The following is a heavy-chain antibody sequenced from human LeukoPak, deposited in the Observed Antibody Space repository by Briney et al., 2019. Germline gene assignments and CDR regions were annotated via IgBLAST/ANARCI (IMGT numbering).Heavy chain of an antibody. V-gene: IGHV3-7*01. CDR3: ARGGMIRGPRGGY. J-gene: IGHJ4*02. Sequence: GGSLRLSCAASVYTLYNYRTNWVREAPRKGVEGVANIKQDGSDKYSVQSVKGRFSTSRDNAKKSVYLQINSLRAEDTAVYYCARGGMIRGPRGGYWGRGTLVAVSS. D-gene: IGHD3-10*01. CDR1: VYTLYNYR. CDR2: IKQDGSDK.